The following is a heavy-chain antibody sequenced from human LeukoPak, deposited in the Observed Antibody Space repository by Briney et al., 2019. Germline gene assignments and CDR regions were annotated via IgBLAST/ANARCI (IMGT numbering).Heavy chain of an antibody. CDR1: GYTFTGYY. Sequence: ASVKVSCKASGYTFTGYYMHWVRQAPGQGLEWMGWINPNSGGTNYAQKFQGRVTMTRDTSISTAYMELSSLTSEDTAVYFCARDRVGVGGNGWENWGQGTLVTVSP. CDR3: ARDRVGVGGNGWEN. CDR2: INPNSGGT. V-gene: IGHV1-2*02. D-gene: IGHD6-19*01. J-gene: IGHJ4*02.